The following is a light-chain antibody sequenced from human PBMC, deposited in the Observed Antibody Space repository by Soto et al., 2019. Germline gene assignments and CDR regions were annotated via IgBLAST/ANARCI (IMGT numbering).Light chain of an antibody. CDR1: QSFRNN. Sequence: EIVMTQSPATLSVSPGERATLSCRASQSFRNNLAWYQQKPGQAPRLLIFAASTRATGVPARFSGSGSGTDFTLTISSLEPEDFAVYYCQQYNSWPRTFGRGSNVDIK. J-gene: IGKJ1*01. CDR2: AAS. V-gene: IGKV3-15*01. CDR3: QQYNSWPRT.